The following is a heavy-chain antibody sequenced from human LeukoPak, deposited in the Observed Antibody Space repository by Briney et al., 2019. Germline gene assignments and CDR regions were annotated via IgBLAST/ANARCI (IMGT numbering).Heavy chain of an antibody. V-gene: IGHV1-18*01. CDR1: GYTFTSQG. CDR2: ISAYNGNT. CDR3: ARDLGGYSGYDNYYYCYGMDV. J-gene: IGHJ6*02. D-gene: IGHD5-12*01. Sequence: ASVKVSCKASGYTFTSQGISWVRQAPGQGLEWMGWISAYNGNTNYAQKLQGRVTMTTDTSTSTAYMELRSLRSDDTAVYYCARDLGGYSGYDNYYYCYGMDVWGQGTTVTVSS.